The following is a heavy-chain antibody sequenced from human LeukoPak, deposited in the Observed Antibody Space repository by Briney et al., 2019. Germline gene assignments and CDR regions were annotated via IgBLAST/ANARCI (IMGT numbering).Heavy chain of an antibody. J-gene: IGHJ4*02. Sequence: SVKVSCKASGGTFSSYAIGWVRQAPGQGLEWMGGIIPIFGTANYAQKFQGRVTITADESTSTAYMELSSLRSEDTAVYYCARAFSQYYDILTGYHSFDYWGQGTLVTVSS. V-gene: IGHV1-69*01. CDR2: IIPIFGTA. CDR3: ARAFSQYYDILTGYHSFDY. CDR1: GGTFSSYA. D-gene: IGHD3-9*01.